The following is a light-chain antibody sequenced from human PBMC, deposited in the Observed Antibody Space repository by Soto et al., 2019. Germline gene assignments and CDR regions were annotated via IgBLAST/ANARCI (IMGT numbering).Light chain of an antibody. CDR3: QTWGTCIVV. J-gene: IGLJ2*01. Sequence: QSVLTQSPSASASLGASVKLTCTLSSGHSSYAIAWHQQQPDKGPRYLMKLNSDGSHSKGDGIPDRFSGYSSGAERYLTISSLQSEDEADYYCQTWGTCIVVVGGGTKLTVI. V-gene: IGLV4-69*01. CDR1: SGHSSYA. CDR2: LNSDGSH.